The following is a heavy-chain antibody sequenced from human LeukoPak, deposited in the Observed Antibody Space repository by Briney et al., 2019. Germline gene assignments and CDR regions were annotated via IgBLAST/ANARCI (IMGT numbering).Heavy chain of an antibody. J-gene: IGHJ4*02. V-gene: IGHV3-23*01. CDR3: AKIFQSSSWFDLDY. D-gene: IGHD6-13*01. CDR1: GFTFSSYA. CDR2: ISGSGGST. Sequence: GESLRLSCAASGFTFSSYAMSWVRQAPGKGLEWVSAISGSGGSTYYADSVKGRFTISRDNSKNTLYLQMNSLRAEDTAVYYCAKIFQSSSWFDLDYWGQGTLVTVSS.